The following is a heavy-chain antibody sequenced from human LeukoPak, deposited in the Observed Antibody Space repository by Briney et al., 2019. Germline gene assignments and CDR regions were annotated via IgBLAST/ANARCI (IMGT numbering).Heavy chain of an antibody. CDR2: IISSSASI. Sequence: GGSLRLSCAASGFTFSIYSMDWVRQAPGKGLEWVSSIISSSASIYYADSVKGRFTISRDNAKNSLFLQLNSLRAEDTAVYFCARVGGGTSEWGTMIDYWGQGTLVTVSS. CDR3: ARVGGGTSEWGTMIDY. J-gene: IGHJ4*02. V-gene: IGHV3-21*01. D-gene: IGHD2-2*01. CDR1: GFTFSIYS.